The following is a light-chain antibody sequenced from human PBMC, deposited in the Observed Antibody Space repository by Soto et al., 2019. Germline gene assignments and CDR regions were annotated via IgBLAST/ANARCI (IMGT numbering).Light chain of an antibody. Sequence: QSVLTQPASVSGSPGQSITISCTGTSSDAGSYNFVSWYQQHPGKAPKVMIYEDSKRPSGVSNRFSGSKSGNTASLTISGLQAEDEADYYCCSYASSSTDWVFGGGTKVTVL. CDR2: EDS. J-gene: IGLJ3*02. V-gene: IGLV2-23*01. CDR1: SSDAGSYNF. CDR3: CSYASSSTDWV.